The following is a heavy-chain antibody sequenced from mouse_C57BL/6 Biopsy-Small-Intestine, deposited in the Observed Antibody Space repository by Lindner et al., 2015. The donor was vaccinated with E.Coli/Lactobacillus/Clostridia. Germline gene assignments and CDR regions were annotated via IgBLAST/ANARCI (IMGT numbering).Heavy chain of an antibody. CDR3: ARSEGSSGFFDS. Sequence: VQLQESGPELVKPGASVKISCKASGSSFTDYYMHWVKQSHGNILDWIGFIYPSNGISSYNQNFRGKATLTVDKSSTTAYKELRSLTSEDSAVYFCARSEGSSGFFDSWDQGTTLTVFS. J-gene: IGHJ2*01. CDR1: GSSFTDYY. CDR2: IYPSNGIS. D-gene: IGHD3-2*02. V-gene: IGHV1-31*01.